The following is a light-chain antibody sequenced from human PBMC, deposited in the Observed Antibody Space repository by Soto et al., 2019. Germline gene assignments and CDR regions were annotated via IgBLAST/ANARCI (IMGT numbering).Light chain of an antibody. J-gene: IGKJ1*01. V-gene: IGKV1-5*03. Sequence: DIQMTQSPSTLSASVGDRVTITCRDSQTITTSLAWYQQKPGKAPKLLIYKASSLESGVPSRFSGSGSGTEFTLTISSLQPDDFATYYCQQYDSYSLRTFGQGTKVEI. CDR1: QTITTS. CDR3: QQYDSYSLRT. CDR2: KAS.